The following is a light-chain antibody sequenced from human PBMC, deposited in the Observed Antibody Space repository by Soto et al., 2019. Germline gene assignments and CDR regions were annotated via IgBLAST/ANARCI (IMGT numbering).Light chain of an antibody. CDR2: QTS. J-gene: IGKJ1*01. CDR3: HHRPSWPRT. CDR1: QYINTR. V-gene: IGKV3-11*01. Sequence: EIVLTQSPATLSSFPGDRVTLSCRASQYINTRLAWYQHRPGQAPSLLIYQTSIRAAGIPARFSASGSGTDFTITSSDVPPEDFALYYCHHRPSWPRTFGQGTKVEI.